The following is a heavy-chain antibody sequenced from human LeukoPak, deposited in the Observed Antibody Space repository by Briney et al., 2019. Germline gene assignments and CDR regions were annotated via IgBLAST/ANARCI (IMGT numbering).Heavy chain of an antibody. Sequence: PGGSLSLSCAASGFTFSTYVMNWFRQAPGKGLEWVSTISVGAEYILYADSVKGRFTISRDYSNNALYLQMHSLRAEDTALYYCASGPPFFKYFDYWGQGTLVTVSS. CDR2: ISVGAEYI. CDR1: GFTFSTYV. V-gene: IGHV3-23*01. J-gene: IGHJ4*02. D-gene: IGHD2-15*01. CDR3: ASGPPFFKYFDY.